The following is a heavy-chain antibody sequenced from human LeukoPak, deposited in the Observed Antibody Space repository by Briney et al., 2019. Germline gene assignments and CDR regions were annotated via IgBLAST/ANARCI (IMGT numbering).Heavy chain of an antibody. CDR3: ATVSSPPA. Sequence: GESLKISCKASGYAFTSYWIGWVRQMPGKGLEWMGIIWPSDSDARYSPSFQGQVTISADKSITIAYLQWSSLKASDAAMYYCATVSSPPAWGQGTLVTVSS. CDR1: GYAFTSYW. J-gene: IGHJ5*02. V-gene: IGHV5-51*01. CDR2: IWPSDSDA. D-gene: IGHD2-2*01.